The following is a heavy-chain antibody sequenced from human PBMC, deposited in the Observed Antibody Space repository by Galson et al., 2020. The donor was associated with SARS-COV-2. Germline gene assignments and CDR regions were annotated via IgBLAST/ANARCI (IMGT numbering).Heavy chain of an antibody. D-gene: IGHD3-10*01. CDR2: IRYDGSTK. Sequence: GGSLRLSCSPSEFTFRTYGAQWVRQAPGKGLEWVALIRYDGSTKYYADSAKGRFTHSRDESKNTVYLHMNSLRGDDTALYYCAKDDSYSFHSWGQGTRVTVSS. CDR3: AKDDSYSFHS. CDR1: EFTFRTYG. V-gene: IGHV3-30*02. J-gene: IGHJ4*02.